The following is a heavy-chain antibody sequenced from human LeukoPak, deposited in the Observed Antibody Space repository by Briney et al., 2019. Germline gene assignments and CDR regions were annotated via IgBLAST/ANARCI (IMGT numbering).Heavy chain of an antibody. V-gene: IGHV5-51*01. CDR3: ARRLSSSSPKTYYYYYGMDV. J-gene: IGHJ6*02. Sequence: GESLKISCKGSGYSFTSYWIGWVRQMPGKGLEWMGIIYPGDSDTRYSPSFQVQVTISADKSISTAYLQWSSLKASDTAMYYCARRLSSSSPKTYYYYYGMDVWGQGTTVTVSS. CDR1: GYSFTSYW. CDR2: IYPGDSDT. D-gene: IGHD6-6*01.